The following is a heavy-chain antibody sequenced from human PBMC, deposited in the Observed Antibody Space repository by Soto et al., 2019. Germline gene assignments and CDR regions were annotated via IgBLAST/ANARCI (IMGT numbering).Heavy chain of an antibody. CDR3: ARDVGATGD. CDR2: INAGNGNT. CDR1: GYTFTSYA. Sequence: QVQLVQSGAEVKKPGASVKVSCKASGYTFTSYAMHWVRQARGQRLEWMGWINAGNGNTKYLQKFQGRVTITRATSASTAYMELSSLSSEDTAVYSCARDVGATGDWGQGTRVTVSS. J-gene: IGHJ4*02. D-gene: IGHD1-26*01. V-gene: IGHV1-3*01.